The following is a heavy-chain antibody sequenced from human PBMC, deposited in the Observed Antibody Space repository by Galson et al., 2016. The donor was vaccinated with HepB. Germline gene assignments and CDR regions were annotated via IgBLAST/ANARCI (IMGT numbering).Heavy chain of an antibody. Sequence: SLRLSCAASGFTFSSYWMTWVRQAPGKGLEWVSYISPTSNDINFADSVVGRFSISRDNAKNSLYLQMNTLGAEDTAVYYCASPRGRFSVHTFDLWGQGTMVTVAS. CDR2: ISPTSNDI. J-gene: IGHJ3*01. CDR1: GFTFSSYW. CDR3: ASPRGRFSVHTFDL. V-gene: IGHV3-21*01. D-gene: IGHD1-26*01.